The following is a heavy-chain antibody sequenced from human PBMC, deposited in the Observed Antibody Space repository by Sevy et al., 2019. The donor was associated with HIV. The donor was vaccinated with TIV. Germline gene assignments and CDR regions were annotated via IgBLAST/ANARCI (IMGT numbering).Heavy chain of an antibody. D-gene: IGHD3-3*01. CDR1: GFTFSNAW. Sequence: GGSLRLSCAASGFTFSNAWMSWVRQAPGKGLEWVGRIKSKTDCGTTDDAAPVKGRFTISRDDSKNTLYLQMNSLKTEDTAVYYCTTGGDFWSGYYGLNYWGQGTLVTVSS. CDR2: IKSKTDCGTT. V-gene: IGHV3-15*01. CDR3: TTGGDFWSGYYGLNY. J-gene: IGHJ4*02.